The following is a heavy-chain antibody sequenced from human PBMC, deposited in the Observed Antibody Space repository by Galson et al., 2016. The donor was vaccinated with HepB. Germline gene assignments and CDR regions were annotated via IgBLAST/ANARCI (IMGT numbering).Heavy chain of an antibody. V-gene: IGHV6-1*01. CDR1: GDSVSSIDAA. CDR2: TYYRSKWYF. D-gene: IGHD2/OR15-2a*01. J-gene: IGHJ4*02. CDR3: ARDRASWDGQNTGSFDS. Sequence: CAISGDSVSSIDAAWHWIRQSPARGLEWLGRTYYRSKWYFDYAVSVKSRMTINPDTSKNQLSLYLNSVTPEDTAVYYCARDRASWDGQNTGSFDSWGQGTLVTVSS.